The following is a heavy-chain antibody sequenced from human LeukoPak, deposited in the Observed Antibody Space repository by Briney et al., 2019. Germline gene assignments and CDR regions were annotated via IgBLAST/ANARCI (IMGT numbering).Heavy chain of an antibody. V-gene: IGHV1-8*03. J-gene: IGHJ3*02. CDR1: GYTFTSYD. CDR3: ARGNVLLFGDAFDI. CDR2: MNPNSGNT. D-gene: IGHD3-10*01. Sequence: ASVKVSCKASGYTFTSYDINWVRQATGRGLEWMGWMNPNSGNTGYAQKFQGRVTITRNTSISTAYMELSSLRSEDTAVYYCARGNVLLFGDAFDIWGQGTMVTVSS.